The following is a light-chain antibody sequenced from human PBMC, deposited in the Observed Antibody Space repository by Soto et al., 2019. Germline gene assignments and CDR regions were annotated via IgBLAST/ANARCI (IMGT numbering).Light chain of an antibody. J-gene: IGLJ1*01. Sequence: QSVLTQPASVSGSPGQSITFSCTGTSSDIGVYNYVSWYQQHPGKAPKLMIYEVNNRPSGVSNRFSGSKSGNTASLTISGRQAEDEADYYCSSYTTSNTYVFGTGTMLTVL. CDR2: EVN. V-gene: IGLV2-14*01. CDR3: SSYTTSNTYV. CDR1: SSDIGVYNY.